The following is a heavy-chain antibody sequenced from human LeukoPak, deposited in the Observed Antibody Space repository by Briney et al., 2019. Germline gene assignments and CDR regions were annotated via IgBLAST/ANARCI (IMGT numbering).Heavy chain of an antibody. CDR1: GFTFSSYA. CDR2: ISGSGGST. Sequence: GGSLRLSCAASGFTFSSYAMSWVLQAPGKGLEWVSAISGSGGSTYYADSVKGRFTISRDNSKNTLYLQMNSLRAEDTAVYYCAKVVYDSSGYPDYWGQGTLVTVSS. D-gene: IGHD3-22*01. CDR3: AKVVYDSSGYPDY. V-gene: IGHV3-23*01. J-gene: IGHJ4*02.